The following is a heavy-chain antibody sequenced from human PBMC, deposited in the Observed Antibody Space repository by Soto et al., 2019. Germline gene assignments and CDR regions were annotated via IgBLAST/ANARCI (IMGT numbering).Heavy chain of an antibody. CDR3: ARSVVPAAINNWFDP. J-gene: IGHJ5*02. Sequence: QVQLKESGPGLVKPSETLSLTCTVSGGSISSYYWGWIRQPPGKGLEWIGYIYYSGSTNYNPSLKSRVTISVDTSKNQFSLRLSSVTAADTAVYYCARSVVPAAINNWFDPWGQGTLVTVSS. V-gene: IGHV4-59*01. CDR1: GGSISSYY. D-gene: IGHD2-2*02. CDR2: IYYSGST.